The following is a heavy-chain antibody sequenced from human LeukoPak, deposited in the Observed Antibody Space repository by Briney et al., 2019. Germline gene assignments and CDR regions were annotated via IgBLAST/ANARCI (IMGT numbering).Heavy chain of an antibody. J-gene: IGHJ4*02. D-gene: IGHD6-13*01. Sequence: GGSLRLSCAASGFTFSSYWMHWVRQAPGKGLEWVAYIRYDGSNEYYADSVKGRFTISRDNSKNTLYLQMNSLRAEDTAVFYCAKPLPGFPAAFDYWGQGTLVTVSS. V-gene: IGHV3-30*02. CDR1: GFTFSSYW. CDR2: IRYDGSNE. CDR3: AKPLPGFPAAFDY.